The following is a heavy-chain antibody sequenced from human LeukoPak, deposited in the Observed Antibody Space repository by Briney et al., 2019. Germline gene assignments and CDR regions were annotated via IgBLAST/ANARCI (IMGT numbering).Heavy chain of an antibody. Sequence: GGSLRLSCAASGFTLNTYAMTWVRQAPGKGLEWVSSISSSSSYIYYADSVKGRFTISRDNAKNSLYLQMNSLRAEDTAVYYCARDRYCSSSSCYDEFGYWGQGTLVTVSS. V-gene: IGHV3-21*01. J-gene: IGHJ4*02. CDR3: ARDRYCSSSSCYDEFGY. CDR1: GFTLNTYA. D-gene: IGHD2-2*01. CDR2: ISSSSSYI.